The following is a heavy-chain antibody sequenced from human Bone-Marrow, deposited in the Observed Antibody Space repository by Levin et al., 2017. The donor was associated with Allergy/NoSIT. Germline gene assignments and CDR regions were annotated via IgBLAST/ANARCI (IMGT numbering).Heavy chain of an antibody. D-gene: IGHD6-19*01. CDR2: ISGSGGST. CDR1: GFTFSSYA. J-gene: IGHJ6*02. CDR3: ARTRFYSSGWYGGGYYYGMDV. Sequence: GESLKISCAASGFTFSSYAMSWVRQAPGKGLEWVSAISGSGGSTYYADSVKGRFTISRDNSKNTLYLQMNSLRAEDTAVYYCARTRFYSSGWYGGGYYYGMDVWGQGTTVTVSS. V-gene: IGHV3-23*01.